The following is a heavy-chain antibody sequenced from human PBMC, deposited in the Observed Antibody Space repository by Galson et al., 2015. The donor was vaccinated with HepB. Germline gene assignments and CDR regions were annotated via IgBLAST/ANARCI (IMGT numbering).Heavy chain of an antibody. CDR3: ARWRGIVVVPAAMRGYYYGMDV. D-gene: IGHD2-2*01. CDR1: GYTFTSYA. V-gene: IGHV1-3*01. J-gene: IGHJ6*02. CDR2: INAGNGNT. Sequence: SVKVSCKASGYTFTSYAMHWVRQAPGQRLEWMGWINAGNGNTKYSQKFQGRVTITRDTSASTAYMELSSLRSEDTAVYYCARWRGIVVVPAAMRGYYYGMDVWGQGTTATVSS.